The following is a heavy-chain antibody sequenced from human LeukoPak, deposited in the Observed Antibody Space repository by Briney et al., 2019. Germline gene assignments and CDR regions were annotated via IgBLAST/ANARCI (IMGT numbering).Heavy chain of an antibody. J-gene: IGHJ4*02. CDR3: ARGEVSASLYYFDF. D-gene: IGHD2-2*01. CDR1: VYTFTTYG. V-gene: IGHV1-18*01. Sequence: GASVKVSCTTSVYTFTTYGVSWVRQAPGQGLEWMGWVSGYTGNTNYAERFQGRVTMTIDTSTSTVYMELTSLRSDDTAVYYCARGEVSASLYYFDFWGQGTLVTVS. CDR2: VSGYTGNT.